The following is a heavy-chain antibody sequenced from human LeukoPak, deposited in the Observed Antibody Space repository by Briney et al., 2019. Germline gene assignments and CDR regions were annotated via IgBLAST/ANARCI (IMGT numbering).Heavy chain of an antibody. D-gene: IGHD3-10*01. V-gene: IGHV4-59*08. Sequence: PSETLSLTCTVSGGTISSYYWNWIRQPPGKGLEWIGYIHDSGSTKYNPSLKSRVTISVETSKNQFSLKLSSVTAADTAVYYCARPNGSGSYYFDYWGQGTLVTVSS. CDR1: GGTISSYY. CDR2: IHDSGST. CDR3: ARPNGSGSYYFDY. J-gene: IGHJ4*02.